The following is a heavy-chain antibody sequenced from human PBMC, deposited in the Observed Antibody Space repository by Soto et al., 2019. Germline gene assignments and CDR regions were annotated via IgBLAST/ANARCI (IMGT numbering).Heavy chain of an antibody. CDR3: ARDDEQVPAAPWGYGMDV. D-gene: IGHD2-2*01. CDR1: GFTFSSYS. V-gene: IGHV3-21*01. CDR2: ISSSSSYI. Sequence: EVQLVESGGGLVKPGGSLRLSCAASGFTFSSYSMNWVRQAPGKGLEWVSSISSSSSYIYYADSVKGRFTISRDNAKNSLYLQMNSLRAEDTAVYYCARDDEQVPAAPWGYGMDVWGQGTTVTVSS. J-gene: IGHJ6*02.